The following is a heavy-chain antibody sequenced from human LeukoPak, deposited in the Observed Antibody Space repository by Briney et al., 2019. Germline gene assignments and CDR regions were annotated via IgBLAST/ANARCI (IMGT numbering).Heavy chain of an antibody. J-gene: IGHJ3*02. CDR3: ARGSVELQRLDAFDI. D-gene: IGHD6-25*01. CDR2: ISTSSSQI. Sequence: GGSLRLSCAASGFSFSSYSMDWVRQAPGKGLEWVSSISTSSSQIYYADSVKGRFTISRDNAKNSLYLQMNSLRAEDTAVYYCARGSVELQRLDAFDIWGQGTMVTVSS. CDR1: GFSFSSYS. V-gene: IGHV3-21*01.